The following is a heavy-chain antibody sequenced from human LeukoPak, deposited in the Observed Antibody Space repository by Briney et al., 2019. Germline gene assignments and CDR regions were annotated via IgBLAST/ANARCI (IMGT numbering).Heavy chain of an antibody. CDR1: GGSISSYY. J-gene: IGHJ6*02. Sequence: SETLSLTCTVSGGSISSYYWSWIRQPPGKGLEWIGYIYYSGSTNYNPSLKSRVTISVDTSKNQFSQKLSSVTAADTAVYYCARDKIVVVPAASYYYGMDVWGQGTTVTVSS. CDR3: ARDKIVVVPAASYYYGMDV. D-gene: IGHD2-2*01. CDR2: IYYSGST. V-gene: IGHV4-59*01.